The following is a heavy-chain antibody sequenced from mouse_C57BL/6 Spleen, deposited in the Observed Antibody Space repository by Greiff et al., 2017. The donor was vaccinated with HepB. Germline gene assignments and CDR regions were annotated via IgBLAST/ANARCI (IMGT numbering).Heavy chain of an antibody. CDR2: IDPSDSYT. D-gene: IGHD1-1*02. Sequence: QVQLKQPGAELVKPGASVKLSCKASGYTFTSYWMQWVKQRPGQGLEWIGEIDPSDSYTNYNQKFKGKATLTVDTSSSTAYMQLSSLTSEDSAVYYCAPYGGGFAYWGQGTLVTVSA. CDR1: GYTFTSYW. J-gene: IGHJ3*01. V-gene: IGHV1-50*01. CDR3: APYGGGFAY.